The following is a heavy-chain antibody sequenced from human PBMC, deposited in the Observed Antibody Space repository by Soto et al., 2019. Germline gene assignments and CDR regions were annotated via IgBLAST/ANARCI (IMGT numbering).Heavy chain of an antibody. CDR3: AREEGRGYCSSTSCDAFDI. Sequence: ASVKVSCKASGYTFTSYGISWVRQAPGQGLEWMGWISAYNGNTNYAQKLQGRVTMTTDTSTSTAYMELRSLRSDDTAVYYCAREEGRGYCSSTSCDAFDIWGQGTMVTVSS. CDR2: ISAYNGNT. J-gene: IGHJ3*02. CDR1: GYTFTSYG. V-gene: IGHV1-18*01. D-gene: IGHD2-2*01.